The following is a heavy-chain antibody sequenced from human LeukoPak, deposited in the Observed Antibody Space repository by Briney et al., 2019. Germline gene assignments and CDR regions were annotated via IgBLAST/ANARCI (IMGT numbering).Heavy chain of an antibody. CDR1: GGSISSYY. D-gene: IGHD3-3*01. Sequence: SETLSLTCTVSGGSISSYYWSWIRQPPGKGLEWIGYIYYSGSTNYNPSLKSRVTISVDTSKNQFSLKLSSVTAADTAVYYCARAPLLGIFGLDPWGEGTLVTVSS. J-gene: IGHJ5*02. V-gene: IGHV4-59*01. CDR3: ARAPLLGIFGLDP. CDR2: IYYSGST.